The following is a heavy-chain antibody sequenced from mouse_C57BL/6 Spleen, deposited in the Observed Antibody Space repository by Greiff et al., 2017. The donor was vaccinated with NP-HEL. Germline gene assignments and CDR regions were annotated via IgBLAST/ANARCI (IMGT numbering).Heavy chain of an antibody. Sequence: QVQLQQPGAELVRPGTSVKLSCKASGYTFTSYWMHWVKQRPGQGLEWIGVIDPSDSYTNYNQKFKGKATLTVDTSSSTAYMQLSSLTSEDSAVYYCARVGIKRWYVDVWGTGTTVTVSS. CDR1: GYTFTSYW. V-gene: IGHV1-59*01. D-gene: IGHD2-4*01. J-gene: IGHJ1*03. CDR2: IDPSDSYT. CDR3: ARVGIKRWYVDV.